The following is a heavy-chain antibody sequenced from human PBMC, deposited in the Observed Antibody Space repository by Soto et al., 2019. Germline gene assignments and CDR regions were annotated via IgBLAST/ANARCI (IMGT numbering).Heavy chain of an antibody. CDR2: IYHAGSP. CDR1: GGSISSSSW. Sequence: HLQESGPGLVKPSGTLSLTCDVSGGSISSSSWWTWVRQSPGEGLEWIGGIYHAGSPNYNPSFQSRVTILADKSKNHFSLRLTSVTAADTAIYYCARGLSFRGDFDVWGQGTTVTVSS. CDR3: ARGLSFRGDFDV. J-gene: IGHJ3*01. V-gene: IGHV4-4*02. D-gene: IGHD2-21*02.